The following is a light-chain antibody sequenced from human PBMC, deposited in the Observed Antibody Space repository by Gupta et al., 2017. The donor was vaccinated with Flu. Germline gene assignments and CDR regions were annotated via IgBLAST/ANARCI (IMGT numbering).Light chain of an antibody. Sequence: VMFQSPLSLAVTPGEPASISCRSSQSILRSNGYSYMKWYLQRPGQSPQLLIYMASNRASGVPDRFSGSGSGTDFTLNISRVEADDVGLYYCMQAGHIPWTFGQGTKVEIK. CDR1: QSILRSNGYSY. J-gene: IGKJ1*01. CDR3: MQAGHIPWT. V-gene: IGKV2-28*01. CDR2: MAS.